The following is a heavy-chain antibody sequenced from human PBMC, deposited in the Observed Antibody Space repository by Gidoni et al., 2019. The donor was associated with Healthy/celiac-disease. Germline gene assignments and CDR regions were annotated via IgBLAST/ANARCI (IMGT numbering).Heavy chain of an antibody. D-gene: IGHD3-22*01. CDR3: ARGGGSGYPKLGDY. CDR2: ISSSSSYI. V-gene: IGHV3-21*01. CDR1: GFTFSSYS. J-gene: IGHJ4*02. Sequence: EVQLVESGGGLVKPGGSLRLSCAASGFTFSSYSMNWVRQAPGKGLEWVSSISSSSSYIYYADSVKGRFTISRDNAKNSLYLQMNSLRAEDTAVYYCARGGGSGYPKLGDYWGQGTLVTVSS.